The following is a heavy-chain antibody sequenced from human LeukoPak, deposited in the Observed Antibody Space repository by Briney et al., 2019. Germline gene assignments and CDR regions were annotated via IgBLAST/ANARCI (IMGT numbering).Heavy chain of an antibody. CDR2: INPSGGST. CDR1: GYTLTSYY. CDR3: ARGHDFWSGPFSWFDP. J-gene: IGHJ5*02. Sequence: GASVKVSCKASGYTLTSYYMHWVRQAPGQGLEWMGIINPSGGSTSYAQKFQGGVTMTRDTSTSTVYMELSSLRSEDTAVYYCARGHDFWSGPFSWFDPWGQGTLVTVSS. D-gene: IGHD3-3*01. V-gene: IGHV1-46*01.